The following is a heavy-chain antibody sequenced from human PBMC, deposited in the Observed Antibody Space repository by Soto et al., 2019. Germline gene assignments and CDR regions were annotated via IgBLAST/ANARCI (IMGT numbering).Heavy chain of an antibody. J-gene: IGHJ3*01. Sequence: QVQLQESGPGLVKSSETLSLSCTVSGGSISGIYWNWIRQSPGRGLEWLAFIHSGGATSYNPSLNGRATISIDTSRNQFFLDLRSVTAADTATYYCARPNDNMLPGVSDDYAFEVWGQGAVVAVSS. D-gene: IGHD3-9*01. CDR3: ARPNDNMLPGVSDDYAFEV. CDR1: GGSISGIY. CDR2: IHSGGAT. V-gene: IGHV4-59*01.